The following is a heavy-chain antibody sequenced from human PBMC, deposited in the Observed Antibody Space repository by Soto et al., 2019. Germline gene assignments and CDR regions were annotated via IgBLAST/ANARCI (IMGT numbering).Heavy chain of an antibody. V-gene: IGHV3-15*07. CDR1: GFTFSNAW. D-gene: IGHD2-21*02. CDR3: AKIRTVDHSYWYGMDV. Sequence: GGSLRLSCAASGFTFSNAWINWVRQAPGKGVEWVGRIKNKKDGGTTELYATVKRKFAISREESKKKKNLQKKRLRAEDTAVYFCAKIRTVDHSYWYGMDVWGQGATVTVSS. J-gene: IGHJ6*01. CDR2: IKNKKDGGTT.